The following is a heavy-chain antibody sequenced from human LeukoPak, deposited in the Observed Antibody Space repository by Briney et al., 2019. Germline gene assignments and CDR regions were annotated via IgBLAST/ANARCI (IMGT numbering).Heavy chain of an antibody. CDR2: ISSSSDLM. CDR1: GFSLSISG. V-gene: IGHV3-48*02. CDR3: ARVLRGLYNLGD. Sequence: GGSLRLSCEASGFSLSISGMNWVRQAPGKGLEWVSYISSSSDLMSYVDSVKGRFTVSRDNAKNSLFLQMNSLRDEDAAVYYCARVLRGLYNLGDWGQGTLVTVSS. J-gene: IGHJ4*02. D-gene: IGHD3-10*01.